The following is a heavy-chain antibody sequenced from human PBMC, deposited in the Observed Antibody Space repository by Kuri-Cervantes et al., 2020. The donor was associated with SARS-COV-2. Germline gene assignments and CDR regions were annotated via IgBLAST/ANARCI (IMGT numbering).Heavy chain of an antibody. CDR2: IYYRGST. CDR1: VGSVSSGSYY. Sequence: SETLSLTCTVSVGSVSSGSYYWSWIRQPPGKGLEWIGYIYYRGSTYYNPSLKSRVTISVDTSKNQFSLKLSSVTAADTAVYYCASRGSGVPAATWRAFDIWGQGTMVTVSS. CDR3: ASRGSGVPAATWRAFDI. D-gene: IGHD2-2*01. V-gene: IGHV4-61*01. J-gene: IGHJ3*02.